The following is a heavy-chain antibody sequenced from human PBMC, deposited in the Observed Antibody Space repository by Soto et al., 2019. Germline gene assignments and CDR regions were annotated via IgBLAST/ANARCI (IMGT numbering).Heavy chain of an antibody. CDR1: GFTVSSNY. V-gene: IGHV3-66*01. CDR2: IYSGGST. D-gene: IGHD3-16*02. CDR3: ARVAGIMITFGGVIVTTGAFDI. J-gene: IGHJ3*02. Sequence: EVQLVESGGGLVQPGGSLRLSCAASGFTVSSNYMSWVRQAPGKGLEWVSVIYSGGSTYYADSVKCRFTISRDNSKNTLYLQMNSLGAEDTAVYYCARVAGIMITFGGVIVTTGAFDIWGQGTMVTVSS.